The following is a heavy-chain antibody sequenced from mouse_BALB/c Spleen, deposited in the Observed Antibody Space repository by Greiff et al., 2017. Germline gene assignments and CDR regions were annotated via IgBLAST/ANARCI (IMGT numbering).Heavy chain of an antibody. D-gene: IGHD3-3*01. Sequence: VQLKESGPELVKPGASVKMSCKASGYTFTSYVMHWVKQKPGQGLEWIGYINPYNDGTKYNEKFKGKATLTSDKSSSTAYMELSSLTSEDSAVYYCAREGTDYAMDYWGQGTSVTVSS. CDR3: AREGTDYAMDY. CDR2: INPYNDGT. V-gene: IGHV1-14*01. CDR1: GYTFTSYV. J-gene: IGHJ4*01.